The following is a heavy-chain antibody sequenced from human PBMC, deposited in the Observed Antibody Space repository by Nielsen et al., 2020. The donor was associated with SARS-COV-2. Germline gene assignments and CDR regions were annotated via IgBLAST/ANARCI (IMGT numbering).Heavy chain of an antibody. Sequence: SLKISCAASGFTFDDYAMHWVRQAPGKGLEWVSGISWNSGSIGYADSVKGRFTISRDNAKNSLYLQMNSLRAEDTALYYCAKGPTEDDAFDIWGQGTMVTVPS. J-gene: IGHJ3*02. CDR1: GFTFDDYA. CDR2: ISWNSGSI. CDR3: AKGPTEDDAFDI. D-gene: IGHD4-17*01. V-gene: IGHV3-9*01.